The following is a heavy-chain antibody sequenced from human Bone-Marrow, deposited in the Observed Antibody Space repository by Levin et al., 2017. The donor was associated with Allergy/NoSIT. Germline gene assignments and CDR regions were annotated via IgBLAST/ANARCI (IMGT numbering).Heavy chain of an antibody. J-gene: IGHJ6*03. D-gene: IGHD2-8*02. Sequence: SQTLSLTCAVSGGSISSSNWWSWVRQPPGKGLEWIGEIYHSGSTNYNPSLKSRVTISVDKSKNQFSLKLSSVTAADTAVYYCATYCTGGVCFTGDDPYYYDYMDVWGKGTTVTVSS. CDR1: GGSISSSNW. CDR2: IYHSGST. CDR3: ATYCTGGVCFTGDDPYYYDYMDV. V-gene: IGHV4-4*02.